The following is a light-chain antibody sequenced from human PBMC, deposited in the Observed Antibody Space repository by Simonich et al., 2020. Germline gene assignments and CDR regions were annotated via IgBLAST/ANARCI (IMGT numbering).Light chain of an antibody. J-gene: IGLJ3*02. CDR3: SSYTSSSTLV. V-gene: IGLV2-14*01. CDR1: SSGVGGYNY. Sequence: QSALTQPASVSGSPGQSITISCTGTSSGVGGYNYVSWYQQHPGKAPKLIIYDVRKRPSGVSNRFSVSKSGNTASLTIAGLQAEDEADYYCSSYTSSSTLVFGGGTKLTVL. CDR2: DVR.